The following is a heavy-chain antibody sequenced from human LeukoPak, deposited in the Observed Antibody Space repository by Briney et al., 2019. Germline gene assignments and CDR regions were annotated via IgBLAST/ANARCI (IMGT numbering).Heavy chain of an antibody. CDR3: ATGCYYDSTMDY. CDR1: GYTLTELS. D-gene: IGHD3-22*01. V-gene: IGHV1-24*01. J-gene: IGHJ4*02. CDR2: FDPEDGET. Sequence: ASVKVSCKVSGYTLTELSMHWVRQAPGKGLEWMGGFDPEDGETIYAQKFQGRVTMTEDTSTDTAYMELSSLRSEDTAVYYCATGCYYDSTMDYWGQGTLVTVSS.